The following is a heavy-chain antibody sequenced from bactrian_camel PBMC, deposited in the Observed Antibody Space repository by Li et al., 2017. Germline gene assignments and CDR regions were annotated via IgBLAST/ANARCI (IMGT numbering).Heavy chain of an antibody. V-gene: IGHV3S40*01. D-gene: IGHD2*01. Sequence: DVQLVESGGGLVQPGGSLRLSCAASGFTSGDYDMSWVRQTPGKGLEWVSAINSAGGSTYYADSVKGRFTISRDNAKNTVYLQMNSMKGDDTADYYCVRATSGLYPLGQGTQVTVS. CDR1: GFTSGDYD. J-gene: IGHJ6*01. CDR3: VRATSGLYP. CDR2: INSAGGST.